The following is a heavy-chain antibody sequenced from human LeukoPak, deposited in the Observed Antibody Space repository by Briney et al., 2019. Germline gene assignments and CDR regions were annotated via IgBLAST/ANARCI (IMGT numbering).Heavy chain of an antibody. Sequence: PGGSLRLSCAVSGFTFRNYWINWVRQAPGKGLEWVAQIKEDGSVQKYVDSVKGRFTISRDNAKNSLYLQMDSLRAEDTAVYYCVSVYLDAWGQGATVTVSS. V-gene: IGHV3-7*02. CDR3: VSVYLDA. CDR1: GFTFRNYW. CDR2: IKEDGSVQ. J-gene: IGHJ6*02. D-gene: IGHD3-16*02.